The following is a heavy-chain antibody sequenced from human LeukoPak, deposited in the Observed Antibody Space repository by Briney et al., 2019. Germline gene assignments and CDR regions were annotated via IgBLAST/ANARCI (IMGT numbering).Heavy chain of an antibody. D-gene: IGHD3-22*01. CDR3: AREGLTYYYDSSGYSDEPLFDY. J-gene: IGHJ4*02. Sequence: GASVKVSCKASGYTFTSYYMHWVRQAPGQGLGWMGIINPTGGSTSYAQTFQGRVSMTRDTSTSTVYMELSSLSSEDTAVYYCAREGLTYYYDSSGYSDEPLFDYWGQGTLVTVSS. CDR1: GYTFTSYY. CDR2: INPTGGST. V-gene: IGHV1-46*01.